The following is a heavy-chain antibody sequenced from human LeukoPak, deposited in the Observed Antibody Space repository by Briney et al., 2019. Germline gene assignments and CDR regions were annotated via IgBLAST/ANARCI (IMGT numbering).Heavy chain of an antibody. CDR1: GFTFGDYA. D-gene: IGHD6-6*01. V-gene: IGHV3-49*04. CDR3: TRDLGIAARPRPPDY. Sequence: GRSLRLSCTASGFTFGDYAMSWVRQAPGKGPEWVGFIRSKAYGGTTEYAASVKGRFTISRDDSKSIAYLQMNSLKTEDTAVYYCTRDLGIAARPRPPDYWGQGTLVTVSS. CDR2: IRSKAYGGTT. J-gene: IGHJ4*02.